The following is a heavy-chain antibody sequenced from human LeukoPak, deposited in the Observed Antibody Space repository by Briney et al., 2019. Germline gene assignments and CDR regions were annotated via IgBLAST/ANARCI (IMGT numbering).Heavy chain of an antibody. CDR2: INPSGGST. D-gene: IGHD2-15*01. Sequence: GASVKVSCKASGYTFTSYYMHWVRQAPGQGLEWMGIINPSGGSTSYAQKFQGRVTMTRDTSTSTVYMELSSLRAEDTAVYYCARVMVVAGEADYWGQGTLVTVSS. CDR1: GYTFTSYY. V-gene: IGHV1-46*01. CDR3: ARVMVVAGEADY. J-gene: IGHJ4*02.